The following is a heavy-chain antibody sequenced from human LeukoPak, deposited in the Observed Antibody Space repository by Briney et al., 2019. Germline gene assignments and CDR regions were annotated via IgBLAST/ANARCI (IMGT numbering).Heavy chain of an antibody. D-gene: IGHD2-8*01. CDR1: GSSFSGFY. J-gene: IGHJ4*02. V-gene: IGHV4-59*08. CDR3: ARHNGMYYFDS. Sequence: PSETLSLTCTVSGSSFSGFYWSWIRQPPGKGLEWIGYIYYSGSTNYNPSLKSRVTISIDTPKNQFSLNLSSVTAADTAVYYCARHNGMYYFDSWGQGTLVTVSS. CDR2: IYYSGST.